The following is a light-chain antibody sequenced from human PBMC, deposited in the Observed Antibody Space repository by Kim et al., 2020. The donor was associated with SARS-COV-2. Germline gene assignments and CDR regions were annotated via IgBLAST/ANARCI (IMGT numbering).Light chain of an antibody. CDR1: QSGSGTY. V-gene: IGKV3-20*01. J-gene: IGKJ1*01. CDR2: GEC. Sequence: PGERANVYCRASQSGSGTYLAWQPQTPRQAPTGLIYGECTGATGIPDRISGRGCGKDFTLTISRRGCEDFAVYLCEQYGSSSRWTFGQRAKVDIK. CDR3: EQYGSSSRWT.